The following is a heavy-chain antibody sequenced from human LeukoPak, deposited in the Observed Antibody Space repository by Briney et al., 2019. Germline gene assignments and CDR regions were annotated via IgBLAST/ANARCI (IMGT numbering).Heavy chain of an antibody. J-gene: IGHJ4*02. V-gene: IGHV4-31*03. Sequence: SETLSLTCTVSGGSISTGGYYWSWIRQHPGKGLEWIAYIYYSGSTYYNPSLKSRVTISVDTSKNQFSLKLSSVTAADTAVYYCARFHTSGYYRHFDFWGQGTLVTDSS. D-gene: IGHD3-22*01. CDR1: GGSISTGGYY. CDR3: ARFHTSGYYRHFDF. CDR2: IYYSGST.